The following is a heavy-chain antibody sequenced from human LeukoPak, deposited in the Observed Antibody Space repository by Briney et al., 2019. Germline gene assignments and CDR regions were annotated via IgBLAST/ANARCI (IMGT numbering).Heavy chain of an antibody. D-gene: IGHD1-26*01. Sequence: PSETLSLTCTVSGYSISSGYYWGWIRQPPGKGLEWIGSIYHSGSTYYNPSLKSRVTISVDTSKNQFSLKLSSVTAADTAVYYCARDIRGRDGFFYYFYYWGLGTLVTVSS. CDR3: ARDIRGRDGFFYYFYY. V-gene: IGHV4-38-2*02. J-gene: IGHJ4*01. CDR1: GYSISSGYY. CDR2: IYHSGST.